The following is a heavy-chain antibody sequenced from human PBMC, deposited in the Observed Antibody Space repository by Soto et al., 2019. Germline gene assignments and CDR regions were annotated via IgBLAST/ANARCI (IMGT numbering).Heavy chain of an antibody. J-gene: IGHJ6*02. D-gene: IGHD5-12*01. Sequence: QVQLQESGPGLVQPSETLSLTCTVSGGSVSSGSYYWSWIRQPPGKGLEWIGYIYYSGSTNYNPSLKSRITIAVDTSKNQFSLKLSSVTAADTAVYYCARAGASMVATLGYYYYGMDVWGQGTTVTVSS. CDR1: GGSVSSGSYY. CDR3: ARAGASMVATLGYYYYGMDV. CDR2: IYYSGST. V-gene: IGHV4-61*01.